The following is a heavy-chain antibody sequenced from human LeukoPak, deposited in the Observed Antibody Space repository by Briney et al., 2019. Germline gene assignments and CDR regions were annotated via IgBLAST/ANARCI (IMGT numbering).Heavy chain of an antibody. CDR1: GFTFSSYA. CDR3: AKVRRIAAAGTIDY. V-gene: IGHV3-23*01. D-gene: IGHD6-13*01. Sequence: GGSLRLSCAASGFTFSSYAMSWVRRAPGKGLEWVSAISGSGDSTYYADSVKGRFTISRDNSKNTLYLQMNSLRAEDTAVYYCAKVRRIAAAGTIDYWGQGTLVTVSS. CDR2: ISGSGDST. J-gene: IGHJ4*02.